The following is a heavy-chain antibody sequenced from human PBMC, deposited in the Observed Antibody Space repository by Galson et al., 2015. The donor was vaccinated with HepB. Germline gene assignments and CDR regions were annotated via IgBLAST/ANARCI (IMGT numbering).Heavy chain of an antibody. CDR1: GFTFSNYD. Sequence: SLRLSCAGSGFTFSNYDMTWVRQAPGKGLEWVSAISNTGGGTTYADSVKGRFTISRDNSKNTLYLEMNSLRAEDTAIYYCAKSQSHWYLDLWGRGTLVTVSS. CDR2: ISNTGGGT. V-gene: IGHV3-23*01. J-gene: IGHJ2*01. CDR3: AKSQSHWYLDL.